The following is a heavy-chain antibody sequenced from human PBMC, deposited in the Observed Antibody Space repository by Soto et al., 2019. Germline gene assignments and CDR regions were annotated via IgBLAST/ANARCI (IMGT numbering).Heavy chain of an antibody. Sequence: ASVKVSCKASGGTFSSYAISWVRQAPGQGLEWMGGIIPIFGTANYAQKFQGRVTITADKSTSTAYMELSSLRSEDTAVYYCARGYCSGGSCYSCDYWGQGTLVTVS. V-gene: IGHV1-69*06. D-gene: IGHD2-15*01. CDR1: GGTFSSYA. J-gene: IGHJ4*02. CDR3: ARGYCSGGSCYSCDY. CDR2: IIPIFGTA.